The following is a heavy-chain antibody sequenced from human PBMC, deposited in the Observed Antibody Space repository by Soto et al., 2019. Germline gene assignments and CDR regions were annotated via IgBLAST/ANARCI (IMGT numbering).Heavy chain of an antibody. Sequence: PSETLSLTCAVYGGSFSGYYWSWIRQPPGKGLEWIGEINHSGSTNYNPSLKSRVTISVDTSKNQFSLKLSSVTAADTAVYYCARSGSYYGSWFDPWGQGTLVTVSS. D-gene: IGHD1-26*01. CDR3: ARSGSYYGSWFDP. V-gene: IGHV4-34*01. CDR2: INHSGST. CDR1: GGSFSGYY. J-gene: IGHJ5*02.